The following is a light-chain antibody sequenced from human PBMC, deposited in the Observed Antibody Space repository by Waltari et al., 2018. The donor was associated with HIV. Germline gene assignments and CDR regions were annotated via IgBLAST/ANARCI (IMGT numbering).Light chain of an antibody. CDR1: QSVGTD. CDR3: QQYYNWLPYT. CDR2: GAP. Sequence: EIVMTQSPATLSVSPGERATLSCRASQSVGTDLAWYQQIPVHTPRLVIYGAPTMAPCIPAWFSVSASGTEFTLTISSLQSADFSVYYCQQYYNWLPYTFGQGTKLEIK. J-gene: IGKJ2*01. V-gene: IGKV3-15*01.